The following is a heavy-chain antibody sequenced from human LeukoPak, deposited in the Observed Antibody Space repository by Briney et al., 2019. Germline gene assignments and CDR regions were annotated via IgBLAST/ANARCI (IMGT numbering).Heavy chain of an antibody. J-gene: IGHJ4*02. V-gene: IGHV3-30*04. CDR3: AREMTRYYFDY. Sequence: GRSLRLSCAASGFTFSSYAMHWVRQAPGKGLEWVAVISYDGSNKYYADSVKGRFTISRDNSKNTLYLQMNSLRAEDTAVYYCAREMTRYYFDYWGQGTLVTVSS. CDR2: ISYDGSNK. CDR1: GFTFSSYA. D-gene: IGHD4-11*01.